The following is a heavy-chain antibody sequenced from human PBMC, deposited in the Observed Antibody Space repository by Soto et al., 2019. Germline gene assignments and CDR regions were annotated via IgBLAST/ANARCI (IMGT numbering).Heavy chain of an antibody. CDR3: AREDYGDYVGPDY. Sequence: GGSLRLSCAASGFTFSSYSMNWVRQAPGKGLEWVSSISSSSSYIYYADSVKGRFTISRDNAKNSLYLQMNSLRAEDTAVYYCAREDYGDYVGPDYWGQGTLVTVSS. D-gene: IGHD4-17*01. V-gene: IGHV3-21*01. CDR2: ISSSSSYI. CDR1: GFTFSSYS. J-gene: IGHJ4*02.